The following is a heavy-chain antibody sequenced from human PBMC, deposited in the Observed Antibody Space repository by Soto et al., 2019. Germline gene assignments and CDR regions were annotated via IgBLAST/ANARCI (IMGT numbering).Heavy chain of an antibody. CDR3: ARDGTYYYDSSGYYYSYFDY. CDR2: IYSGGST. V-gene: IGHV3-66*01. J-gene: IGHJ4*02. Sequence: GGSLRLSCAASGFIFSNYMSWVRQAPGKGLEWVSVIYSGGSTYYADSVKGRFTISRDNSKNTLYLQMSSLRAEDTAVYYCARDGTYYYDSSGYYYSYFDYWGQGTLVTVSS. D-gene: IGHD3-22*01. CDR1: GFIFSNY.